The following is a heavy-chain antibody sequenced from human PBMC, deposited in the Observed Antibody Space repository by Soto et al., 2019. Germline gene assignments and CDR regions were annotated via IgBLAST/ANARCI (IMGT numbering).Heavy chain of an antibody. V-gene: IGHV1-18*01. J-gene: IGHJ4*02. CDR3: AREGQLGY. CDR2: ISGYNGNT. D-gene: IGHD6-6*01. Sequence: QVQLVQSGAEVKKPGASVKVSCKASGYTFSNYGFSWVRQAPGQGLEWMGWISGYNGNTNYAERLQGRVTMTTDTSTNTAYMELKSLRDDDPAVYYCAREGQLGYWGQGSAVTVSS. CDR1: GYTFSNYG.